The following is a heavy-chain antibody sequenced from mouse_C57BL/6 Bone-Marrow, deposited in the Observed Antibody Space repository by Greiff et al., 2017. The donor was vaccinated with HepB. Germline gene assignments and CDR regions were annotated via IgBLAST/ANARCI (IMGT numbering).Heavy chain of an antibody. CDR2: ISDGGSYT. V-gene: IGHV5-4*03. D-gene: IGHD2-4*01. CDR1: GFTFSSYA. Sequence: EVNVVESGGGLVKPGGSLKLSCAASGFTFSSYAMSWVRQTPEKRLEWVATISDGGSYTYYPDNVKGRFTISRDNAKNNLYLQMSHLKSEDTAMYYCASPIYYDYDRFAYWGQGTLVTVSA. J-gene: IGHJ3*01. CDR3: ASPIYYDYDRFAY.